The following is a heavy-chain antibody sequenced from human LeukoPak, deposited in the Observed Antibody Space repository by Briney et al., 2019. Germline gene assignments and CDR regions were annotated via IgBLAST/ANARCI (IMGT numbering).Heavy chain of an antibody. CDR1: GYSFTNYW. CDR2: IDPSNSYR. D-gene: IGHD3-10*01. V-gene: IGHV5-10-1*01. Sequence: GESRKISCKGSGYSFTNYWISWVRQVPGKGLDWMGRIDPSNSYRKYSPSFQGHVTTSADKSITTVYLQWSSLRASDTAMYYCARHYYYGSGSYQIDYWGQGTLVTVSS. J-gene: IGHJ4*02. CDR3: ARHYYYGSGSYQIDY.